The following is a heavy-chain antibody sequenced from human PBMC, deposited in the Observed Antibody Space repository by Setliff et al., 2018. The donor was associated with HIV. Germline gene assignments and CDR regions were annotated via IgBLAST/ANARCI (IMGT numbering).Heavy chain of an antibody. Sequence: GGSLRLSCAASGFTFSSPWMHWVRQVPGKGLVWVSRINSDDSITSYADSVRGRFTISRDNAKNTLYLQMNSLRAEDTAVYYCAAPDSSGYYYHYYMDVWGKGTTVTVSS. V-gene: IGHV3-74*01. CDR2: INSDDSIT. CDR3: AAPDSSGYYYHYYMDV. D-gene: IGHD3-22*01. J-gene: IGHJ6*03. CDR1: GFTFSSPW.